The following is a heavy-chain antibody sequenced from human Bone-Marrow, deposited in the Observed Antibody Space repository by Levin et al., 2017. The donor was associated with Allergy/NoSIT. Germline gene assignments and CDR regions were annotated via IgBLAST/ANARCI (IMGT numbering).Heavy chain of an antibody. CDR1: GYTLTGLS. V-gene: IGHV1-24*01. CDR2: FDPEDGET. CDR3: ATEIMYYYDSSGYPFNS. Sequence: ASVKVSCKVSGYTLTGLSMHWVRQAPGKGLEWMGGFDPEDGETIYAQKFQGRVTMIEAPSTAPAPMQLPSLRSEDTAVYYCATEIMYYYDSSGYPFNSWGQGTLVTVSS. J-gene: IGHJ5*01. D-gene: IGHD3-22*01.